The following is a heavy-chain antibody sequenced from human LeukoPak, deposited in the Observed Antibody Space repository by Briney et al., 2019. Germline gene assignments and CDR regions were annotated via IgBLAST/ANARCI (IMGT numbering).Heavy chain of an antibody. CDR3: AKSLESTNYYCHMDV. D-gene: IGHD2-2*01. V-gene: IGHV3-30*02. CDR1: GFTFSSYG. J-gene: IGHJ6*03. Sequence: PGGSLRLSCAASGFTFSSYGMHWVRQAPGKGLEWVAFIRYDGSNKYYADSVKGRFTISRDNSKNTLYLQTNSLRAEDTAVYYCAKSLESTNYYCHMDVWGKGTTVTISS. CDR2: IRYDGSNK.